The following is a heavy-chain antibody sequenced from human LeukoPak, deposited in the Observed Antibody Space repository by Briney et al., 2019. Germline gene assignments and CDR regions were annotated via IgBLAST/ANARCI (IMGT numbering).Heavy chain of an antibody. Sequence: PGGSLRLSCAASGLTFSNFAMSWVRQAPGKGLEWVSGISGSSGTTYYADSVKGRFTISRDNSNNMLYLQMDSLRVEDTAVYYCAKRDYDILANYYPYYDYWGQGTLVTVSS. J-gene: IGHJ4*02. CDR1: GLTFSNFA. CDR2: ISGSSGTT. D-gene: IGHD3-9*01. CDR3: AKRDYDILANYYPYYDY. V-gene: IGHV3-23*01.